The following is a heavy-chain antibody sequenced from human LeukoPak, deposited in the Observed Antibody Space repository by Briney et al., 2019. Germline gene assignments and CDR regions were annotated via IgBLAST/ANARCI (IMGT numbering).Heavy chain of an antibody. J-gene: IGHJ2*01. CDR2: VSYDGSKK. D-gene: IGHD2-21*01. V-gene: IGHV3-30-3*01. CDR1: GFTFSSYA. CDR3: SGRGYCGGDCQGMGYFDL. Sequence: GGSLRLSCVASGFTFSSYAMHWVRQAPGKGLEWVAVVSYDGSKKYYADFVKGRFTISRDNSKNTLYLQMNSLRAEDTAVYYCSGRGYCGGDCQGMGYFDLWGRGTVVTVSS.